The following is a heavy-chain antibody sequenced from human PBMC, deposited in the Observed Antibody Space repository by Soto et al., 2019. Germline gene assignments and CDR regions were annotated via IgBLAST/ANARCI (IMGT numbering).Heavy chain of an antibody. V-gene: IGHV4-39*01. CDR1: GGSISSSSYY. D-gene: IGHD3-9*01. CDR3: ARTLRYFDWLLRPNNWFDP. Sequence: SETLSLTCTVSGGSISSSSYYWGWIRQPPGKGLEWIGSIYYSGSTYYNPSPKSRVTISVDTSKNQFSLKLSSVTAADTAVYYCARTLRYFDWLLRPNNWFDPWGQGTLVTVSS. J-gene: IGHJ5*02. CDR2: IYYSGST.